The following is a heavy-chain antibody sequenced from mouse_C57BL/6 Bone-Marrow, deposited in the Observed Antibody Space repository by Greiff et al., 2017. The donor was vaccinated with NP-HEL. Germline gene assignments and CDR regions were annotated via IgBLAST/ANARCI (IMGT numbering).Heavy chain of an antibody. CDR1: GYTFTSYW. J-gene: IGHJ2*01. CDR2: IHPNSGST. D-gene: IGHD1-1*01. V-gene: IGHV1-64*01. CDR3: AREGKNYYGSSDFDY. Sequence: VQLQQPGAELVKPGASVKLSCKASGYTFTSYWMHWVKQRPGQGLEWIGMIHPNSGSTNYNEKFKSKATLTVDKSSSTAYMQLSSLTSEDSAVYYCAREGKNYYGSSDFDYWGQGTTLTVSS.